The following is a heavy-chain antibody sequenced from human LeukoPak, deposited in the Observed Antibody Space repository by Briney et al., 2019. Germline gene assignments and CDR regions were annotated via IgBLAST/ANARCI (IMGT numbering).Heavy chain of an antibody. Sequence: SETLSLTCAVYGGSFSGYYWSWIRQPLGKGLEWLGEINHSGSTNYHPSLKSRVPISVDTSKNQFSLKLSSVTAADTAVYYCARGRSSYYGSGSYEPWGQGTLVTVSS. CDR1: GGSFSGYY. CDR2: INHSGST. J-gene: IGHJ5*02. D-gene: IGHD3-10*01. CDR3: ARGRSSYYGSGSYEP. V-gene: IGHV4-34*01.